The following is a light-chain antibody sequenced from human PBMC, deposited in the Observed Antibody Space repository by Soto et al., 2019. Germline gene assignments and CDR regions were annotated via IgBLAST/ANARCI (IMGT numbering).Light chain of an antibody. V-gene: IGLV2-8*01. Sequence: QSALTQPPSASGSPGSSVSISCTGTSSDVGGYNYVSWYQQHPDKAPKLMIYEVSKRPSGVPDRFSGSKSGNTASLTVSGLQAEDEADYYCSSYAGSNNLVFGGGTKLTVL. CDR1: SSDVGGYNY. CDR2: EVS. J-gene: IGLJ2*01. CDR3: SSYAGSNNLV.